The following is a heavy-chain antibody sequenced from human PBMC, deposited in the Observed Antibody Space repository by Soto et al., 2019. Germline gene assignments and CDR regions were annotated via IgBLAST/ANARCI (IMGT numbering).Heavy chain of an antibody. Sequence: QVQLQQGGAGLLKPSETLSLTCAVYGGSFSGYYWSWIRQPPGKGLEWIGEINHSGSTNYNPSLKSRVTISVDTSKNQFSLKLSSVTAADTAVYYCARGSRRSAIAAVDYWGQGTLVTVSS. CDR3: ARGSRRSAIAAVDY. V-gene: IGHV4-34*01. CDR2: INHSGST. D-gene: IGHD6-13*01. J-gene: IGHJ4*02. CDR1: GGSFSGYY.